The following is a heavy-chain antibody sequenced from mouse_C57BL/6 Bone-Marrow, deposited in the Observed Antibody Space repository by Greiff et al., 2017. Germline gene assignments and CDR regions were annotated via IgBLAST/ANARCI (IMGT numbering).Heavy chain of an antibody. CDR1: GYTFTSYW. V-gene: IGHV1-69*01. CDR2: IDPSDSYT. J-gene: IGHJ4*01. D-gene: IGHD3-2*02. CDR3: ARESSGYAMDY. Sequence: QVQLQQPGAELVMPGASVKLSCKASGYTFTSYWMHWVKQRPGQGLEWIGEIDPSDSYTNYNLKFKGKSTLTVDKSSSTAYMQLSSLTSEDSAVYYCARESSGYAMDYWGQGTSVTVSS.